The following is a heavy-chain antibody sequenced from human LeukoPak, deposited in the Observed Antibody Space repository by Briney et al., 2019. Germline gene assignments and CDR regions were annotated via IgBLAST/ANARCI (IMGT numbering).Heavy chain of an antibody. Sequence: GGSLRLSCTPSGFTFSDDTMSWFRQAPGKGLEWVGFIRSKVHGGTAEYAASVKGRFTLSRDDSKSIAYLQMNSLKIEDTAVYYCSREPKGRWLQFDYWGQGTLVTVSS. D-gene: IGHD5-24*01. CDR2: IRSKVHGGTA. J-gene: IGHJ4*02. CDR1: GFTFSDDT. V-gene: IGHV3-49*03. CDR3: SREPKGRWLQFDY.